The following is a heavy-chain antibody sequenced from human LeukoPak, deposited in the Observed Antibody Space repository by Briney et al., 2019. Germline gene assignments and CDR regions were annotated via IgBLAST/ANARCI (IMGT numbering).Heavy chain of an antibody. Sequence: PGGSLRLSCAASGFTFSSYWMSWVRQAPGKGLEWVANIKQDGSEKYYVDSAKGRFTISRDNAKNSLYLQMNSLRAEDTAVYYCAKDPRIAVAASDPWGQGTLVTVSS. D-gene: IGHD6-19*01. CDR1: GFTFSSYW. CDR3: AKDPRIAVAASDP. V-gene: IGHV3-7*03. J-gene: IGHJ5*02. CDR2: IKQDGSEK.